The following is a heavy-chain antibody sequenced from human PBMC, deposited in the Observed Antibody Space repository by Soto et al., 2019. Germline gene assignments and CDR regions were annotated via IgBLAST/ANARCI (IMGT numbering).Heavy chain of an antibody. CDR2: ISGSGGST. CDR1: GFTFSSYA. CDR3: AKDVAVVLFYGEPLGYFDY. V-gene: IGHV3-23*01. D-gene: IGHD4-17*01. J-gene: IGHJ4*02. Sequence: GGSLRLSCAASGFTFSSYAMSWVRQAPGKGLEWVSAISGSGGSTYYADSVKGRFTISRDNSKNTLYLQMNSLRAEDTAVYYCAKDVAVVLFYGEPLGYFDYWGQGTLVTVSS.